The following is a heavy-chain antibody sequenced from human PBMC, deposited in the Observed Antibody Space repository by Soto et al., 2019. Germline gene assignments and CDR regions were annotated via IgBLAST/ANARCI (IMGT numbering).Heavy chain of an antibody. Sequence: PGGSLGLSCAASGFTFDDNAMHWVRQAPEKGLEWVSGINWKSDIGYADSVKGRFTISRDNAENSLYLQMNSLRAEDTALYYCAISQDRGGRTTFIYWGQGTQVTVSS. CDR2: INWKSDI. V-gene: IGHV3-9*01. CDR1: GFTFDDNA. D-gene: IGHD3-16*01. J-gene: IGHJ4*02. CDR3: AISQDRGGRTTFIY.